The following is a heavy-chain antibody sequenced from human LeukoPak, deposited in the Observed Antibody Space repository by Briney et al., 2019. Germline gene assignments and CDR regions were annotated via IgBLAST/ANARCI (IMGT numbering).Heavy chain of an antibody. Sequence: SVKVSCKASGYTFTGYYMHWVRQAPGQGLEWMGGIIPIFGTANYAQKFQGRVTITADKSTSTAYMELSSLRSEDTAVYYCASSNTGSQYYYYMDVWGKGTTVTVSS. CDR3: ASSNTGSQYYYYMDV. V-gene: IGHV1-69*06. J-gene: IGHJ6*03. D-gene: IGHD2-8*02. CDR1: GYTFTGYY. CDR2: IIPIFGTA.